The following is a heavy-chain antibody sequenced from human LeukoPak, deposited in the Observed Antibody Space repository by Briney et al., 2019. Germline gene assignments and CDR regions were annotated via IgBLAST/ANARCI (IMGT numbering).Heavy chain of an antibody. CDR1: RYTFTGYY. V-gene: IGHV1-2*02. Sequence: ASVKVSCKGSRYTFTGYYMHWVRQAPGQGLEWMGWSNPNSGGTNYAQKFQGRVTMTRDTSISTAYMELSRLRSDDTAVYYCARDWPLYGDYSNWFDPWGQGTLVTVSS. J-gene: IGHJ5*02. CDR3: ARDWPLYGDYSNWFDP. D-gene: IGHD4-17*01. CDR2: SNPNSGGT.